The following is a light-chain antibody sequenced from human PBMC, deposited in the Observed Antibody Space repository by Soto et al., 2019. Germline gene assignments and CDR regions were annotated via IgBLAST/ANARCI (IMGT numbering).Light chain of an antibody. CDR1: SSDVGAYNY. CDR2: DVS. CDR3: CSNAGSYSWV. V-gene: IGLV2-11*01. Sequence: QSALTQPRSVSGSLGQSVTISCTGTSSDVGAYNYVSWYQQHPGKVPKLLIFDVSSRHSGVHDRFSGSKSGNTASLTISGLQAEDEADYYCCSNAGSYSWVFGGGTQLTVL. J-gene: IGLJ2*01.